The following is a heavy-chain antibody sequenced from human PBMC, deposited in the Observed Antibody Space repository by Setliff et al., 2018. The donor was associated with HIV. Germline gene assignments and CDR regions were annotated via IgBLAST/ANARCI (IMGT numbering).Heavy chain of an antibody. V-gene: IGHV3-23*01. CDR1: GFTFSSYA. CDR2: ISGSGGST. D-gene: IGHD3-22*01. J-gene: IGHJ6*02. Sequence: GSLRLSCAASGFTFSSYAMSWVRQAPGKGLEWVSAISGSGGSTYYADSVKGRFTISRDNSKNTLYLQMNSLRAEDTAVYYCAKAYYYDSSGYSRYYYYYGMDVWGQGTTVTVSS. CDR3: AKAYYYDSSGYSRYYYYYGMDV.